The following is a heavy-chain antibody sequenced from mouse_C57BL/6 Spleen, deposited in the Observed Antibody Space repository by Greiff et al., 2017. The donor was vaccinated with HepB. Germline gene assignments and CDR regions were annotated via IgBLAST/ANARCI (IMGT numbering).Heavy chain of an antibody. CDR2: ISDGGSYT. Sequence: EVQLVESGGGLVKPGGSLKLSCAASGFTFSSYAMSWVRQTPEKRLEWVATISDGGSYTYYPDNVKGRFTISRDNAKNNLYLQMSHLKSEDTAMYYCARDYYDGSHYAMDYWGQGTSVTVSS. V-gene: IGHV5-4*01. D-gene: IGHD1-1*01. CDR1: GFTFSSYA. J-gene: IGHJ4*01. CDR3: ARDYYDGSHYAMDY.